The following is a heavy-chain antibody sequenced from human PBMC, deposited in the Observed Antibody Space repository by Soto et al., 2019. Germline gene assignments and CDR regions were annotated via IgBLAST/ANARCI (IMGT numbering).Heavy chain of an antibody. V-gene: IGHV1-18*04. J-gene: IGHJ3*01. D-gene: IGHD3-16*01. CDR3: ARGGCNYVPGAFDV. CDR2: ISTYNGKT. Sequence: QGQLVQSGAEVKTPGASVKVSCHASGYTFTDYGINWVRQAPGQGLEWVAWISTYNGKTHHVSTVQGSLNLTTDTSTGTAYMDLRSLRSDDTAVYYCARGGCNYVPGAFDVWGPGTMVTASS. CDR1: GYTFTDYG.